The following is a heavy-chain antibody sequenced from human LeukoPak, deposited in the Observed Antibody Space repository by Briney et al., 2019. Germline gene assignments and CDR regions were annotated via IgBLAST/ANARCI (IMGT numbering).Heavy chain of an antibody. CDR1: GFTFSNHW. J-gene: IGHJ4*02. CDR2: IKQDGSEK. V-gene: IGHV3-7*01. CDR3: ARCYNGYDLEEY. Sequence: GGSLRLSCAASGFTFSNHWMSWVRQAPGKGLEWVANIKQDGSEKYHVDSVKGRFTISRDNAKNSLYLQMNSLRAEDTAVYYCARCYNGYDLEEYWGQGTLVTVSS. D-gene: IGHD5-12*01.